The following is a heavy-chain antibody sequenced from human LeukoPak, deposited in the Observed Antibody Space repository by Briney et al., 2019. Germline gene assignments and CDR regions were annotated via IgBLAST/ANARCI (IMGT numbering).Heavy chain of an antibody. CDR3: ARADSGYDFSFAY. J-gene: IGHJ4*02. D-gene: IGHD5-12*01. Sequence: SETLSLTCTVSGGSISSYYWSWIRQPPGKGLEWIGYIYYSGSTNYNPSLKSRVTISVDTSKNQFSLKLSSVTAADTAVYYCARADSGYDFSFAYWGQGTLVTVSS. CDR2: IYYSGST. CDR1: GGSISSYY. V-gene: IGHV4-59*01.